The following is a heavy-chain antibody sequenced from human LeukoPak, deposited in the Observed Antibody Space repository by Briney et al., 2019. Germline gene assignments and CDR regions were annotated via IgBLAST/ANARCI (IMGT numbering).Heavy chain of an antibody. D-gene: IGHD5-18*01. Sequence: GGSLRLSCAVSGFTFSSYGMHWVRQAPGKGLEGVSFIRYDGSNTYYPGSVKGRFTISRDNSKNTLYLQMNSLRAEDTAVYYCAKDRISSYGINWFDPWGQGTLVTVSS. J-gene: IGHJ5*02. CDR2: IRYDGSNT. CDR3: AKDRISSYGINWFDP. V-gene: IGHV3-30*02. CDR1: GFTFSSYG.